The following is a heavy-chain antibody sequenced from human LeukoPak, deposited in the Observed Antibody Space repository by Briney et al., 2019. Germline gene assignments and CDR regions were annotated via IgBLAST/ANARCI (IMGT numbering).Heavy chain of an antibody. Sequence: QPGGSLRLSCVVSGLSFRSYWMNWVRQAPGKGLEWVADIKQDGSEKYYVDSVKGRLTISRGNARNSVYLQINSLRAEDTAVYYCAGGQGWLADYWGQGTLLTVSS. D-gene: IGHD6-19*01. CDR3: AGGQGWLADY. CDR1: GLSFRSYW. J-gene: IGHJ4*02. V-gene: IGHV3-7*05. CDR2: IKQDGSEK.